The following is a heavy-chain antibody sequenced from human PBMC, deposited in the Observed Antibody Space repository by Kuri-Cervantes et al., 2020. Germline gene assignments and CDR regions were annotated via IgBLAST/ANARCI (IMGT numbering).Heavy chain of an antibody. CDR3: ARGGRKHSSDRFGP. V-gene: IGHV3-48*04. Sequence: GESLKISCAASGFPFSSYNMNWVRQAPGKGLEWVSHISSSGSVMYYSDSVKDRFTTSRDNVKNSLNLQMNSLRAEDTAVYYCARGGRKHSSDRFGPWGQGTLVTVSS. D-gene: IGHD6-19*01. J-gene: IGHJ5*02. CDR2: ISSSGSVM. CDR1: GFPFSSYN.